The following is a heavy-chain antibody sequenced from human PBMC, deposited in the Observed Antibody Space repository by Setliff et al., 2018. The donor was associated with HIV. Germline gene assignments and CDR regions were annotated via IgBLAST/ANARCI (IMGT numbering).Heavy chain of an antibody. V-gene: IGHV4-31*03. CDR2: ISHSGNT. J-gene: IGHJ6*03. Sequence: SETLSLTCSVSGDSISSESSFWSWVRQYPGKGLELIGYISHSGNTYYTPSLESRITLSVDTSKNQFSLKVNSVTAADTAVYYCARGARLLTAYIDRWDYYYMRVWGKGTTVTVS. CDR3: ARGARLLTAYIDRWDYYYMRV. D-gene: IGHD3-9*01. CDR1: GDSISSESSF.